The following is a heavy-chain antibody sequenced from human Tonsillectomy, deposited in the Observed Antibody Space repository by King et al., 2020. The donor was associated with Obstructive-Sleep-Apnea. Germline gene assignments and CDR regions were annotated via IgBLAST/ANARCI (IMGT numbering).Heavy chain of an antibody. V-gene: IGHV3-30*04. J-gene: IGHJ6*02. CDR3: SRENNEILWFGESGNGLDG. D-gene: IGHD3-10*01. CDR2: ISYDGNNK. Sequence: VQLVESGGGVVQPGRSLRLSCAASGFTLSPFAMHWVRQAPGKGLEWVALISYDGNNKYYADSVKGRFTISRDNSRNTLNLQMNSLRPEDTAVYYCSRENNEILWFGESGNGLDGWGQGTTVTVSS. CDR1: GFTLSPFA.